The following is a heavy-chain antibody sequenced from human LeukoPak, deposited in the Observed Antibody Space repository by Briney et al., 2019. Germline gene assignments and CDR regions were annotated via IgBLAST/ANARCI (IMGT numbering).Heavy chain of an antibody. V-gene: IGHV3-66*01. CDR3: ARVVLSYPNWFDP. CDR1: GFTVSSNY. CDR2: IYSGGST. Sequence: GGSLRLSCAASGFTVSSNYMSWVRQAPGKGLEWVSVIYSGGSTYYADSVKGRFTISRDNSKNTLYLQMNSLRAEDTAVYYCARVVLSYPNWFDPWGQGTLVTVSS. J-gene: IGHJ5*02. D-gene: IGHD1-26*01.